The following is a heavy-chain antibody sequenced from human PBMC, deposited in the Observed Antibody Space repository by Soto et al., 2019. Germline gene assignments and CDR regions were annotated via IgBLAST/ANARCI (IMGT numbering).Heavy chain of an antibody. Sequence: QGQLVQSGAEVKKPGASVKVSCKASGYIFNNHAIHWVRQAPGQRFEWMGWINSGNGNTKYSEDFEGRVTVTRATVATTVYMELTSLTSEDSAIYYCARDQAGTGWYVDWFDPWGQGTLVVVSS. J-gene: IGHJ5*02. CDR1: GYIFNNHA. D-gene: IGHD6-19*01. V-gene: IGHV1-3*01. CDR2: INSGNGNT. CDR3: ARDQAGTGWYVDWFDP.